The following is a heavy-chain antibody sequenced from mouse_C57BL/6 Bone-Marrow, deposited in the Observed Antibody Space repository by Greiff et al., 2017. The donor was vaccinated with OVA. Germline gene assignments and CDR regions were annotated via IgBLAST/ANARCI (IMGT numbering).Heavy chain of an antibody. J-gene: IGHJ4*01. Sequence: QVQLQQPGAELVKPGASVKTSCKASGYTFTSYWITWVKQRPGQGLEWIGDIYPGSGSTNYNEKFKSKATLTVDTSSSTAYMQLSSLTSEDSAVYYCARSGGYYDAMDYWGQGTSVTVSS. V-gene: IGHV1-55*01. CDR2: IYPGSGST. D-gene: IGHD2-2*01. CDR3: ARSGGYYDAMDY. CDR1: GYTFTSYW.